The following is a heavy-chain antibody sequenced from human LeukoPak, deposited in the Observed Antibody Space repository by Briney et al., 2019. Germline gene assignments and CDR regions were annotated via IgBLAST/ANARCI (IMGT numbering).Heavy chain of an antibody. V-gene: IGHV1-69*13. CDR2: IIPIFGSS. D-gene: IGHD5-18*01. Sequence: SVKVSCKASGGTFNNYAINWVRQAPGQGLEWMGGIIPIFGSSNYAQKFQGRVTITADESTTTAYMELSSLRSEDTAVYYCARVTHTQLSTWFDPWGQGTLVTVSS. CDR1: GGTFNNYA. CDR3: ARVTHTQLSTWFDP. J-gene: IGHJ5*02.